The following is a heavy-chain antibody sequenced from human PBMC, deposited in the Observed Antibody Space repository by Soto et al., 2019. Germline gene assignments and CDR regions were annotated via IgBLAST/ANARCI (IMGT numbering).Heavy chain of an antibody. D-gene: IGHD2-21*01. CDR1: GFTFSSYS. CDR3: ASFGDPVNYYFDY. J-gene: IGHJ4*01. V-gene: IGHV3-21*01. CDR2: ISSSSSYI. Sequence: GGSLRLSCAASGFTFSSYSMNWVRQAPGKGLEWVSSISSSSSYIYYADSVKGRFTISRDNAKNSLYLQMNSLRAEDTAVYYCASFGDPVNYYFDYWGHGTLVTVSS.